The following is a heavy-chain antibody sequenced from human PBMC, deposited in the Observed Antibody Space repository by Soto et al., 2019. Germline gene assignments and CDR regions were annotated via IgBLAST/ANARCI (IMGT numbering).Heavy chain of an antibody. CDR2: INHSGST. CDR1: GGSFSDDY. Sequence: SETLSLTCGVYGGSFSDDYWSWIRQPPGKGLEWIGEINHSGSTNYHPSLKSRVTISVDTSKKQVSLKLSSVTAADTGFYYCARRPKAMVVANFWGQGTLVTVYS. V-gene: IGHV4-34*01. CDR3: ARRPKAMVVANF. D-gene: IGHD2-21*01. J-gene: IGHJ4*02.